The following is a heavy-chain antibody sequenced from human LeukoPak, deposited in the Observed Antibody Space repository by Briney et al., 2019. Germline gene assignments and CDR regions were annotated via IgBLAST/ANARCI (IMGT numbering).Heavy chain of an antibody. CDR3: ARGAYYYYYMDV. CDR1: GGSISSYY. Sequence: SETLSLACTVSGGSISSYYWSWIRQPAGKGLEWIGRIYTSGSTNYNPSLKSRVTMSVDTSMNQFSLKLSSVTAADTAVYYCARGAYYYYYMDVWGKGTTVTVSS. V-gene: IGHV4-4*07. CDR2: IYTSGST. J-gene: IGHJ6*03.